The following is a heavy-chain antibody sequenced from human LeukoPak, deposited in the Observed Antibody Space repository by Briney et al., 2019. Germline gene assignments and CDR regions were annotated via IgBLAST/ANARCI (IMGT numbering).Heavy chain of an antibody. J-gene: IGHJ4*02. CDR1: GYTFTSYG. Sequence: ASVKVSCKASGYTFTSYGISWVRQAPGQGLEWMGWISAYNGNTNYAQKLQGRVTMTTDTSTSTAYMELRSLRSDDTAVYYCARDPRTDTYYDFWSGYRGPFDYWGQGTLVTVSS. CDR2: ISAYNGNT. D-gene: IGHD3-3*01. V-gene: IGHV1-18*01. CDR3: ARDPRTDTYYDFWSGYRGPFDY.